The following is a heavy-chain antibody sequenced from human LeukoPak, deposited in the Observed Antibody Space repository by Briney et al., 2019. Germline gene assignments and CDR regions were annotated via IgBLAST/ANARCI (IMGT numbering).Heavy chain of an antibody. J-gene: IGHJ6*03. V-gene: IGHV1-8*03. CDR1: GYTFTSYD. CDR2: TNPNSGNT. CDR3: ARGHRRRFQEDYYYYMDV. Sequence: ASVKVSCKASGYTFTSYDINWVRQAPGQGLEWMGWTNPNSGNTGYAQKFQGRVTITRNTSISTAYMELSSLRSEDTAVYYCARGHRRRFQEDYYYYMDVWAKGQWSPSL. D-gene: IGHD3-3*01.